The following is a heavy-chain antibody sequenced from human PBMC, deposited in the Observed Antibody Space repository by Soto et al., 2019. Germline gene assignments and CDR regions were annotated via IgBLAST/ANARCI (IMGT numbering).Heavy chain of an antibody. D-gene: IGHD6-19*01. V-gene: IGHV4-39*01. CDR3: ARTPAVAGTRNWFDP. CDR1: GGSISSSSYY. CDR2: IYYSGST. J-gene: IGHJ5*02. Sequence: QLQLQESGPGLVKPSETLSLTCTVSGGSISSSSYYWGWIRQPPGKGLEWIGSIYYSGSTYYNPSLKSRVTISVDTSKNQFSLKLSSVTAADTAVYYCARTPAVAGTRNWFDPWGQGTLVTVSS.